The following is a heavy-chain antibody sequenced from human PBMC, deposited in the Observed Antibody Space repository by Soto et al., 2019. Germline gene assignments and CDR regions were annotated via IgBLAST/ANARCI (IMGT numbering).Heavy chain of an antibody. CDR3: ARHVINDFWSGNNWFDP. Sequence: SETLSLTCTVSGGSISSSSYYWGWIRQPPGKGLEWIGSIYYSGSTYYNPSLKSRVTISVDTSKNQFSLKLSSVTAADTAVYYCARHVINDFWSGNNWFDPWGQGTLVTVSS. D-gene: IGHD3-3*01. CDR2: IYYSGST. J-gene: IGHJ5*02. V-gene: IGHV4-39*01. CDR1: GGSISSSSYY.